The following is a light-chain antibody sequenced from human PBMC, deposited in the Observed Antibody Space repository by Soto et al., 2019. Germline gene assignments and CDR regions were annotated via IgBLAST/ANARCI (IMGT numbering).Light chain of an antibody. J-gene: IGKJ4*01. CDR2: DAS. Sequence: AIQLTQSPSSLSASIGDRVTITCRASQGISDAVAWYQQKPGKAPKLLIFDASSLQSGVPSRFSGSGSGTDFTLTISSLQPEDRASYYCQQFNNYPPSFGGGTKVEIK. V-gene: IGKV1D-13*01. CDR1: QGISDA. CDR3: QQFNNYPPS.